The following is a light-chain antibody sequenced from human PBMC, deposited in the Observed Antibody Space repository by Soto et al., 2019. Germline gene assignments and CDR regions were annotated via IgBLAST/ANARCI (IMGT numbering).Light chain of an antibody. J-gene: IGKJ2*01. V-gene: IGKV1-27*01. Sequence: IQLTQSPSSLSASVGDRVTITCRASQGISSYLAWYQQKPGKAPKLLIYAASTLQTGVPSRFSGSGSGTDFTLTITSLQPEDVATYYCQKYNSSPLTFGRGTKLEIK. CDR3: QKYNSSPLT. CDR2: AAS. CDR1: QGISSY.